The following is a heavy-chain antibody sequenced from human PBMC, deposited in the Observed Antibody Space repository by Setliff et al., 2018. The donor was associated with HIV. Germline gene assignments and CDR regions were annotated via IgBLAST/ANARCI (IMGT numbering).Heavy chain of an antibody. CDR1: GFTFSSYI. CDR2: ISRTSSYI. Sequence: GGSLRLSCEVSGFTFSSYIMNWVRQAPGKGLEWVSSISRTSSYIYYVDSVKGRFTISRDNAKNSLYLQMNSLRAEDTAVYYCTTGDTDPIYPQYMDIWGRGTTVTVSS. D-gene: IGHD2-21*01. V-gene: IGHV3-21*01. CDR3: TTGDTDPIYPQYMDI. J-gene: IGHJ6*03.